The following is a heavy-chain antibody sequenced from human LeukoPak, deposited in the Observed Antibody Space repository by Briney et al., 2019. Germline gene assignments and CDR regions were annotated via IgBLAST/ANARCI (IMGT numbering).Heavy chain of an antibody. CDR1: GFSFSSYL. D-gene: IGHD3/OR15-3a*01. Sequence: PGGSLRLSCVASGFSFSSYLMHWVRQAPGKGLVWVSRINIDATSTTYADSVKGRFNISRDNAKNTLYLQMNNLRAEDTAIYYWARVWRTGAARELGSWGQGTLVTVSA. J-gene: IGHJ4*02. V-gene: IGHV3-74*03. CDR3: ARVWRTGAARELGS. CDR2: INIDATST.